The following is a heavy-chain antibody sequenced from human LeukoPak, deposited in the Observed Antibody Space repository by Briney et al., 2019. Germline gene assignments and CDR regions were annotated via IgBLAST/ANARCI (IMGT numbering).Heavy chain of an antibody. Sequence: SQTLSLTCAISGDSVSNNIATWNWVRQSPSRGLEWLGRTYYRSKWYNDYAVSVKSRITINPDTSKNQFSLQLNSVTPEDTAVYYCARVVGATIDYWGQGTLVTVSS. V-gene: IGHV6-1*01. D-gene: IGHD1-26*01. CDR3: ARVVGATIDY. CDR1: GDSVSNNIAT. J-gene: IGHJ4*02. CDR2: TYYRSKWYN.